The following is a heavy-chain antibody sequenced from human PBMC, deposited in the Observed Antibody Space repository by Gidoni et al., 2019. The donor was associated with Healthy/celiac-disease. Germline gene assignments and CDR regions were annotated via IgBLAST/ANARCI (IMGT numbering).Heavy chain of an antibody. V-gene: IGHV1-2*02. CDR3: ARNYYDSSGYLPYFDY. D-gene: IGHD3-22*01. CDR2: INPNSGGT. CDR1: GYTFPGYY. Sequence: HVPLVQSGAEVQKPRASVTVSCKAPGYTFPGYYLHWVRQAPGQGLEWMGWINPNSGGTNYAQKFQGRVTMTRDTSISTAYMELSRLRSDDTAVYYCARNYYDSSGYLPYFDYWGQGTLVTVSS. J-gene: IGHJ4*02.